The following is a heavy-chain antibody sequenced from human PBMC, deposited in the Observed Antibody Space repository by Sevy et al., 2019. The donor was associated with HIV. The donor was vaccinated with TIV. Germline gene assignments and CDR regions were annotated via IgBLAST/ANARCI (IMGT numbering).Heavy chain of an antibody. CDR1: GFTFSDYY. CDR3: ARDSLDCSNGVCYRTFDY. Sequence: GGSLRLSCAASGFTFSDYYMSWIRQAPGKGLEWVSYISSSGSTIYYADSVKGRFTISRDNAKNSLYLQMNSLRAEDTAVYYCARDSLDCSNGVCYRTFDYWGQGTLVTVS. CDR2: ISSSGSTI. V-gene: IGHV3-11*01. D-gene: IGHD2-8*01. J-gene: IGHJ4*02.